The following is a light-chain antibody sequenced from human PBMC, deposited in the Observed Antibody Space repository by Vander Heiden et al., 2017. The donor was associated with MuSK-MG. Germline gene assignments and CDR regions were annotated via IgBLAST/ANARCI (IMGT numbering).Light chain of an antibody. V-gene: IGLV2-23*02. CDR1: SSDVGSYNL. CDR2: EVS. Sequence: QSALTQPASVSGSPGQSITISCTGTSSDVGSYNLVSWYQQHPGQAPILMIYEVSKRPSGVSNRFSASKSGTTASPTTSGLQAEDEAYYYCSAYASSSTLVFGGGTKLTVL. J-gene: IGLJ2*01. CDR3: SAYASSSTLV.